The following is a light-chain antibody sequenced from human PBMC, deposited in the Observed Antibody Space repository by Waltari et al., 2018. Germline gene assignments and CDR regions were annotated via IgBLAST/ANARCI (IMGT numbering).Light chain of an antibody. CDR2: RNN. CDR3: ATWDDSLSGWV. CDR1: SSNIGSNY. J-gene: IGLJ3*02. V-gene: IGLV1-47*01. Sequence: QSVLTQPPSASGTPGKRVTISCSGLSSNIGSNYVSWYQQLPGTAPKLLIYRNNQRPSGVPDRFSGSKSGTSASLAISGLRSEDEADYYCATWDDSLSGWVFGGGTKLTVL.